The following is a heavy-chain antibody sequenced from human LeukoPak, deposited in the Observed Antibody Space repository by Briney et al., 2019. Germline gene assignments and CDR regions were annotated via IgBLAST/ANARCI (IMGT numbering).Heavy chain of an antibody. V-gene: IGHV4-34*01. D-gene: IGHD3-3*01. CDR1: GGSFSGYY. CDR2: INHSGST. CDR3: ARGRSYYDFWSGYYQGPLDY. Sequence: NPSETLSLTCAVYGGSFSGYYWSWIRQPPGKGLEWIGEINHSGSTNYNPSLKSRVTISVDTSKNRFSLKLSSVTAADTAVYYCARGRSYYDFWSGYYQGPLDYWGQGTLVTVSS. J-gene: IGHJ4*02.